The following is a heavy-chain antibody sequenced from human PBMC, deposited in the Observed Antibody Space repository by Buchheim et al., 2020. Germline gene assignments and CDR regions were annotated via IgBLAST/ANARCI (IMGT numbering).Heavy chain of an antibody. CDR2: IWYDGSNK. J-gene: IGHJ4*02. V-gene: IGHV3-33*01. CDR1: GFTFSSYG. Sequence: QVQLVESGGGVIQPGRSLRLSCAASGFTFSSYGMHWVRQAPGKGLEWVAVIWYDGSNKYYADSVKGRFTISRDNSKKTLYPKMNSLRADDTAVYYCARARNYFDYWGQGTL. CDR3: ARARNYFDY.